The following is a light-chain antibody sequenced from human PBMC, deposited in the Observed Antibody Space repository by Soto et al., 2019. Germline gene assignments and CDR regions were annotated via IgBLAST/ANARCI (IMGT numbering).Light chain of an antibody. J-gene: IGKJ1*01. CDR3: QQRSDWWT. CDR1: QSVSNY. V-gene: IGKV3-11*01. Sequence: EIVLTQSPATLSLSPGERATLSCRASQSVSNYLAWYQQKPGQAPRLLIYDASNRATGVPARFSGSGSGTDFTLTITSLAPEYFAVYYCQQRSDWWTFGQGTKVEIK. CDR2: DAS.